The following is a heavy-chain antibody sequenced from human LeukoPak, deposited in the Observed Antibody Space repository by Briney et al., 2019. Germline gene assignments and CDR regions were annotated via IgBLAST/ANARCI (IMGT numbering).Heavy chain of an antibody. Sequence: GGSLRLSCTASGFSFSTYSMNWVRQAPGKGLEWVSYIVGSSSNIYYADSVKGRFTISRDNAKNSLYLQMDSLRAEDTAVYYCAPESPETAAFDYWGQGTLVTVSS. J-gene: IGHJ4*02. CDR3: APESPETAAFDY. V-gene: IGHV3-48*04. CDR1: GFSFSTYS. D-gene: IGHD1-1*01. CDR2: IVGSSSNI.